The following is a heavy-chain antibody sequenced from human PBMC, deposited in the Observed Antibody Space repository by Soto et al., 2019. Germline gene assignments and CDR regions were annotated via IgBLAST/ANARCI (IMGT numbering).Heavy chain of an antibody. J-gene: IGHJ4*02. D-gene: IGHD3-10*01. V-gene: IGHV4-31*03. CDR3: SRGILV. Sequence: QVQLQESGPGLVKPSQTLSITCTVSGVSINSGGYCWSWIRQHPGKGLDWIGCISYGGSTSYNPSLKSRVTISVDTSKNQFSLKLTSVTAADTAVYYCSRGILVWGQGALITVSS. CDR1: GVSINSGGYC. CDR2: ISYGGST.